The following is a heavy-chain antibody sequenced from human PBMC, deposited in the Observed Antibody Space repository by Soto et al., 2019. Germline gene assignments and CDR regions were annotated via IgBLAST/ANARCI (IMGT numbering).Heavy chain of an antibody. CDR1: GFTFSSYG. J-gene: IGHJ4*02. CDR2: ISYDGSNK. CDR3: AKDDYSN. V-gene: IGHV3-30*18. D-gene: IGHD4-4*01. Sequence: QVQLVESGGGVVQPGRSLRLSCAASGFTFSSYGMHWVRQAPGKGLEWVAVISYDGSNKYYADSVKGRFTISRDNSKNTLYLQMNSLRAEDTAVYYCAKDDYSNWGQGTLDTVSS.